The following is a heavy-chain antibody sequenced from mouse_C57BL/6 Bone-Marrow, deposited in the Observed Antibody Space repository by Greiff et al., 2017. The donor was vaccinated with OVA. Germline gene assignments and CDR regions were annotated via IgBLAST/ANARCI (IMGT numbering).Heavy chain of an antibody. CDR1: GFTFSDYY. CDR3: ARHGSYYYGSSIYYAMDY. Sequence: DVHLVESGGGLVQPGGSLKLSCAASGFTFSDYYMYWVRQTPEKRLEWVAYISNGGGSTYYPDTVKGRFTISRDNAKNTLYLQLSRLKSEDTAMYYCARHGSYYYGSSIYYAMDYWGQGTSVTVSS. J-gene: IGHJ4*01. V-gene: IGHV5-12*01. CDR2: ISNGGGST. D-gene: IGHD1-1*01.